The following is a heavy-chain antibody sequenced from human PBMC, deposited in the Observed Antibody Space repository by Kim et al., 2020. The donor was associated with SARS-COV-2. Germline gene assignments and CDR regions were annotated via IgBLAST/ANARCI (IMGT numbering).Heavy chain of an antibody. Sequence: SETLSLTCTVSGDSISSGNWWTWVRQSPGKGLEWIGEIAYGGHANYNPSLRSRVTISMDSSNNQFSLRLDSVTAADTAVYFCAKILGGCSATSCY. J-gene: IGHJ4*03. D-gene: IGHD3-16*01. V-gene: IGHV4-4*02. CDR3: AKILGGCSATSCY. CDR1: GDSISSGNW. CDR2: IAYGGHA.